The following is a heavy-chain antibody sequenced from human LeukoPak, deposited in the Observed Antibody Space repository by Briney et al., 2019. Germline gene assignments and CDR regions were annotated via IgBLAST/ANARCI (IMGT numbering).Heavy chain of an antibody. D-gene: IGHD3-3*01. CDR2: ISTNSGAI. V-gene: IGHV3-48*01. Sequence: GGSLRLSCTASGFTFSSYGMHWVRQAPEKGLEWVSFISTNSGAIYYADSVKGRFTISRDNAKNSLYLQMNSLRAEDTAVYYCARDINRIGMAIFDWGQGTMVTVSS. J-gene: IGHJ3*01. CDR3: ARDINRIGMAIFD. CDR1: GFTFSSYG.